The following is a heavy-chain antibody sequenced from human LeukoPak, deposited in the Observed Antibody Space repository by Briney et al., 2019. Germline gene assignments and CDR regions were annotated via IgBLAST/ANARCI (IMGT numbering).Heavy chain of an antibody. CDR3: ARVEEGYGSGRRENYYYYYMDV. CDR2: IHTSGST. V-gene: IGHV4-4*07. CDR1: GDSISSYY. D-gene: IGHD3-10*01. Sequence: SETLSLTCTVSGDSISSYYWSWIRQPAGKRLEWIGRIHTSGSTNYNPSLKSRVTISVDRSKNQFSLKLSSVTTADTAVYYCARVEEGYGSGRRENYYYYYMDVWGKGTTVTISS. J-gene: IGHJ6*03.